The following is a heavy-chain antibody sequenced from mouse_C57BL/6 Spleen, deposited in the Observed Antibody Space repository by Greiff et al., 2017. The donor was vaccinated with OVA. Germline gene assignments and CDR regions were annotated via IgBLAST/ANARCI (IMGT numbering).Heavy chain of an antibody. CDR1: GYTFTDYN. CDR2: INPNNGGT. Sequence: VQLQQSGPELVKPGASVKIPCKASGYTFTDYNMDWVKQSHGKSLEWIGDINPNNGGTIYNQKFKGKATLNVDKSSSTAYMELRSLTSEDTAVYYCARGITTVVATYYYAMDYWGQGTSVTVSS. V-gene: IGHV1-18*01. CDR3: ARGITTVVATYYYAMDY. D-gene: IGHD1-1*01. J-gene: IGHJ4*01.